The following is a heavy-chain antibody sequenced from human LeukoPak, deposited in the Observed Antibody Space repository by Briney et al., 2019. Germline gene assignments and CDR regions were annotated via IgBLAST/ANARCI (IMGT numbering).Heavy chain of an antibody. CDR1: GYTFASYG. J-gene: IGHJ4*02. CDR2: ISAYNGNT. D-gene: IGHD3-22*01. CDR3: ARGGYYYDSSGYYYDY. V-gene: IGHV1-18*01. Sequence: ASVKVSCKASGYTFASYGISWVRQAPGQGLEWMGWISAYNGNTNYAQKLQGRVTMTTDTSTSTAYMELRSLRSDDTAVYYCARGGYYYDSSGYYYDYWGQGTLSPSPQ.